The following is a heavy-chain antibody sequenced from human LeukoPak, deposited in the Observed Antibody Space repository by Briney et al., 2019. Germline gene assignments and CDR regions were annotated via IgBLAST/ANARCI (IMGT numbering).Heavy chain of an antibody. J-gene: IGHJ4*02. CDR1: GGTFSSYA. CDR2: IIPIFGTA. D-gene: IGHD3-22*01. V-gene: IGHV1-69*13. Sequence: SVKVSCKASGGTFSSYAISWVRQAPGQGLEWMGGIIPIFGTANYAQKFQGSVTITADESTSTAYMELSSLRSEDTAVYYCARSRLYYDSRGRGYFDYWGQGTLVTVSS. CDR3: ARSRLYYDSRGRGYFDY.